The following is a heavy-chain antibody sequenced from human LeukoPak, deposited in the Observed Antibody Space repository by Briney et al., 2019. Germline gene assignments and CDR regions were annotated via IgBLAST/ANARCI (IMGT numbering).Heavy chain of an antibody. J-gene: IGHJ4*02. CDR3: ARVVGKQQLDY. Sequence: SETLSLTCTVSGGPISSGGYYWSWIRQHPGKGLEWIGYIYYSGSTYYNPSLKSRVTISVDTSKNQFSLKLSSVTAADTAVYYCARVVGKQQLDYWGQGTLVTVSS. CDR1: GGPISSGGYY. V-gene: IGHV4-31*03. CDR2: IYYSGST. D-gene: IGHD6-13*01.